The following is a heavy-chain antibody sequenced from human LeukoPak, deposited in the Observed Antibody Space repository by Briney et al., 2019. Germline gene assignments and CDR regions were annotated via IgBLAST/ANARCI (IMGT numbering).Heavy chain of an antibody. CDR2: ISSSGSTI. Sequence: GGSLRLSCAASGFTFSDYYMSWIRQAPGKGLEWVSYISSSGSTIYCADSVKGRFTISRDNAKNSLYLQMNSLRAEDTAVYYCARDVDTAMVTTFDYWGQGTLVTVSS. V-gene: IGHV3-11*04. J-gene: IGHJ4*02. CDR1: GFTFSDYY. CDR3: ARDVDTAMVTTFDY. D-gene: IGHD5-18*01.